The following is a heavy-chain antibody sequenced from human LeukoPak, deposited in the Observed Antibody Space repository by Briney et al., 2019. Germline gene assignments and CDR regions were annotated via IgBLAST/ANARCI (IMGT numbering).Heavy chain of an antibody. D-gene: IGHD1-7*01. V-gene: IGHV4-61*02. CDR2: MHTSGST. CDR1: GGSISSGSYY. Sequence: SETLSLTCTVSGGSISSGSYYWTWIRQPAGKGLEWIGRMHTSGSTDYNPSLKSRVTISVDTSKNQFSLKLSSVTAADTAVYYCAKGGNWNYFGDYWGQGTLVTVSS. CDR3: AKGGNWNYFGDY. J-gene: IGHJ4*02.